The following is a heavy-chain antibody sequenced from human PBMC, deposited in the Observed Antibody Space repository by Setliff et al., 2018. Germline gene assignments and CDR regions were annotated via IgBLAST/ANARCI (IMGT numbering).Heavy chain of an antibody. J-gene: IGHJ2*01. Sequence: PGGSLRLSCEASGFTLSGHWMFWVRQVPGKGLVWVSYINSDGSTTAYADSVKGRFTISRDNAKNTLYLQMDSLRAEDTAVYYCTGRWYFDLWGRGTLVTVSS. CDR2: INSDGSTT. V-gene: IGHV3-74*01. CDR1: GFTLSGHW. CDR3: TGRWYFDL.